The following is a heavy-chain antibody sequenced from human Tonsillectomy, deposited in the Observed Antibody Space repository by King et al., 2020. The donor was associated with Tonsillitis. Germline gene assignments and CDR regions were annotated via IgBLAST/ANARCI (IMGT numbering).Heavy chain of an antibody. CDR3: TREIEEYYASGRSGPYYYYYGMDV. CDR2: TYYRSKWYS. J-gene: IGHJ6*02. V-gene: IGHV6-1*01. CDR1: GDSVSSNSAA. D-gene: IGHD3-10*01. Sequence: HVQLQQSGPGLVKPSQTLSLTCAISGDSVSSNSAAWNWIRQSPSRGLEWLGRTYYRSKWYSDYAVSVKSRITINPDTSKNQFSLQLNSVTPEDTAVYYCTREIEEYYASGRSGPYYYYYGMDVWGQGTTVTVSS.